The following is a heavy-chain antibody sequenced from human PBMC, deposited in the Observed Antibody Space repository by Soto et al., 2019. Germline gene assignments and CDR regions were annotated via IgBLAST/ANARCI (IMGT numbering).Heavy chain of an antibody. CDR1: GFHFSSYA. Sequence: PGGSLRLSCTASGFHFSSYAMHWVRQAPGKGLEWVAVIWYDGSNKYSADSVKGRFTISRDNSKNTLDLQMNSLRAEDTAVYYCARASDYGDYCLIYWGQGT. V-gene: IGHV3-33*01. CDR2: IWYDGSNK. D-gene: IGHD4-17*01. J-gene: IGHJ4*02. CDR3: ARASDYGDYCLIY.